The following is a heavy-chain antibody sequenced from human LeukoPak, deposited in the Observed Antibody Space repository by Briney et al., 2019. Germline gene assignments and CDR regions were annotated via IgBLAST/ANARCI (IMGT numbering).Heavy chain of an antibody. CDR3: ARGYPGSDSGYDPDFDY. Sequence: SEALSLTCTVSGGSISSSSYYWGWIRQPPGKGLEWIGEINHSGSTNYNPSLKSRVTISVDTSKNQFSLKLSSVTAADTAVYYCARGYPGSDSGYDPDFDYWGQGTLVTVSS. J-gene: IGHJ4*02. V-gene: IGHV4-39*07. D-gene: IGHD5-12*01. CDR2: INHSGST. CDR1: GGSISSSSYY.